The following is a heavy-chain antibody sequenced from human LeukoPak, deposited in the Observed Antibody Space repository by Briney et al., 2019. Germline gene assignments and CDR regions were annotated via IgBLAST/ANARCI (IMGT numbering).Heavy chain of an antibody. CDR2: IYSGGHT. V-gene: IGHV3-53*01. D-gene: IGHD5-24*01. CDR3: ARSTRDGYNHYHYYYMDV. J-gene: IGHJ6*03. Sequence: GGSLSLSCPASGFILRHNYMNEVRQAPGKELDWVSVIYSGGHTYYTDSVKGRFTNSRDDSNNTLYLYMNSLRPGDTAVYYCARSTRDGYNHYHYYYMDVWGKGTTVTVSS. CDR1: GFILRHNY.